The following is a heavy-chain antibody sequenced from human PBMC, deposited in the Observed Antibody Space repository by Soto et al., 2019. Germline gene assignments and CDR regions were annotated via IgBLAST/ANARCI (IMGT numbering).Heavy chain of an antibody. CDR3: TTLPPLTIFGVVILSADY. V-gene: IGHV3-15*01. D-gene: IGHD3-3*01. Sequence: EVQLVESGGGLVKPGGSLRLSCAASGFTFSNAWMSWVRQAPGKGLEWVGRIKSKTDGGTTDYAAPVKGRFTISRDDSKNTLYLQMNSLKTEDTAVYYCTTLPPLTIFGVVILSADYWGQGTLVTVSS. J-gene: IGHJ4*02. CDR2: IKSKTDGGTT. CDR1: GFTFSNAW.